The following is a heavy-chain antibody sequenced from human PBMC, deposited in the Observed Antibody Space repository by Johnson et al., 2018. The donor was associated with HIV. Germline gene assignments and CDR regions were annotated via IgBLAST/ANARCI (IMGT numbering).Heavy chain of an antibody. V-gene: IGHV3-7*05. CDR1: GFTFSTYA. D-gene: IGHD1-26*01. Sequence: VQLVESGGGLVQPGGSLRLSCAASGFTFSTYALHWVRQAPGKGLEWVANIKQDGSEKYYVDSVKGRFTISRVNAKNSLYLQRNSLRAEDTAVYYCARVRWELPQDLDAFDIWGQGTMVTVSS. CDR2: IKQDGSEK. J-gene: IGHJ3*02. CDR3: ARVRWELPQDLDAFDI.